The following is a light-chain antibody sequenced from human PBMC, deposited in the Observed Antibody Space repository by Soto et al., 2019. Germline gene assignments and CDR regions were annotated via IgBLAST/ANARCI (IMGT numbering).Light chain of an antibody. Sequence: QSALTQPPSASGSLGQSVTISCTGTSSDIVRYEFVSWYQHHPGKAPKLIIYEVTERPSGVPDRFSGSKSGNTASLTVSGLQADDEADYFCCSYAGTKYDVFGTGTKLTVL. CDR3: CSYAGTKYDV. CDR1: SSDIVRYEF. J-gene: IGLJ1*01. CDR2: EVT. V-gene: IGLV2-8*01.